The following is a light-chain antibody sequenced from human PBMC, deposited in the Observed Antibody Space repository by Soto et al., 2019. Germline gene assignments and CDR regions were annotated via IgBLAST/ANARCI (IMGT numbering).Light chain of an antibody. CDR1: QSVSGY. Sequence: EIVLTQSPATLSLSPGERATLSCRASQSVSGYLAWYQQKPGQAPRLLIYDASSRAKGIPARFTGSGSGTDFSLTISSLEPEDSAVYYCQQRTNWPLTFGGGTKVDIK. J-gene: IGKJ4*01. V-gene: IGKV3-11*01. CDR2: DAS. CDR3: QQRTNWPLT.